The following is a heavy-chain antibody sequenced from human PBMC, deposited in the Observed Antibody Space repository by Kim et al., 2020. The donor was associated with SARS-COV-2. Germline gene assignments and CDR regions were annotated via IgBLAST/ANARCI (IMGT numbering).Heavy chain of an antibody. CDR3: TRGMGWIWGCTHWYFDL. V-gene: IGHV3-23*01. CDR2: VNGRGDDT. J-gene: IGHJ2*01. D-gene: IGHD3-16*01. Sequence: GGSLRLSCAASGFTFSTSTMSWVRQTPGKGLEWVSGVNGRGDDTYYADSVKGRFSISRDNAKNMLSLQMSSLRAEDMAVYYCTRGMGWIWGCTHWYFDLWGRGNLVTDSS. CDR1: GFTFSTST.